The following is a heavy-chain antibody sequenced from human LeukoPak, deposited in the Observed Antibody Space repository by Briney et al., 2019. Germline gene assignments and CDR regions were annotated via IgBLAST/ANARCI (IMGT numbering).Heavy chain of an antibody. D-gene: IGHD2-2*01. CDR3: ARELLGYCSSTSCYAGGDY. V-gene: IGHV1-18*01. Sequence: GASVKVSCKASGYTFTSYGISWVRQAPGQGLEWMGWISAYNGNTNYAQKLQGRVTMTTDTSTSTAYMELRSLRSDDTAVYYCARELLGYCSSTSCYAGGDYWGQGTLVTVSS. CDR2: ISAYNGNT. CDR1: GYTFTSYG. J-gene: IGHJ4*02.